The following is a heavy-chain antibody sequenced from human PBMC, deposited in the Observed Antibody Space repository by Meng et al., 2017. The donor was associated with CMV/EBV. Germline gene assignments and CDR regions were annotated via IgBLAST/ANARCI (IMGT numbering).Heavy chain of an antibody. CDR2: ISYDGSNK. J-gene: IGHJ4*02. Sequence: SYAMHWVRQAPGKGLEWVAVISYDGSNKCYADSVKGRFTISRNNSKNALYLQMNSLRAEDTAVYYCARPYYDSSGYYSFAVNYFDYWGQGTLVTVSS. V-gene: IGHV3-30*04. D-gene: IGHD3-22*01. CDR1: SYA. CDR3: ARPYYDSSGYYSFAVNYFDY.